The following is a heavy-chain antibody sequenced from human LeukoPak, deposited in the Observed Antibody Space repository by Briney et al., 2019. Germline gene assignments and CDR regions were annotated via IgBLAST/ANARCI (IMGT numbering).Heavy chain of an antibody. Sequence: GGSLRLSCAASGFTFSSYAMHWVRQAPGKGLEWVAVISYDGSNKYYADSVKGRFTISRDNSKNMLYLQMNSLRAEDTAVYYCARDYDDSSGHYYWASYYYYGMDVWGQGTTVTVSS. D-gene: IGHD3-22*01. CDR3: ARDYDDSSGHYYWASYYYYGMDV. CDR2: ISYDGSNK. J-gene: IGHJ6*02. V-gene: IGHV3-30-3*01. CDR1: GFTFSSYA.